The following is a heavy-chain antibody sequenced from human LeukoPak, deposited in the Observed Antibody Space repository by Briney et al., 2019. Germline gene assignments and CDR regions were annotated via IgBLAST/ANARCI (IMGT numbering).Heavy chain of an antibody. D-gene: IGHD4-17*01. J-gene: IGHJ6*03. V-gene: IGHV1-18*01. Sequence: ASVKVSCKASGYTFTSYGISWVRQAPGQGLEWMGWISAYNGNTNYAQKLQGRVTMTTDTSTSTAYMELRSLRSDDTAVYYCARDADGDYYYYYMDVWGKGTTVTVSS. CDR3: ARDADGDYYYYYMDV. CDR1: GYTFTSYG. CDR2: ISAYNGNT.